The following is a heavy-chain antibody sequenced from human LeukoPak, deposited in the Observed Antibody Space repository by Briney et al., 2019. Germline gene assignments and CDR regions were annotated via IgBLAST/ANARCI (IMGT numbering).Heavy chain of an antibody. D-gene: IGHD3-10*01. CDR3: ARAPYGSGSYYVDY. CDR1: GFTFSSYG. V-gene: IGHV3-33*08. J-gene: IGHJ4*02. Sequence: AGGSLRLFCAASGFTFSSYGMHWVRQAPGKGLEWVAVIWYDGSNKYYADSVKGRFTISRDNSKNTLYLQMNSLRAEDTAVYYCARAPYGSGSYYVDYWGQGTLVTVSS. CDR2: IWYDGSNK.